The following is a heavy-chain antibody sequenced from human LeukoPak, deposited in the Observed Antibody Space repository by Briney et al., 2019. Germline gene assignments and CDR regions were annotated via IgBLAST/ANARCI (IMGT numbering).Heavy chain of an antibody. CDR3: AKDGVGATTGNWFDP. CDR1: GFTVSSNY. V-gene: IGHV3-23*01. D-gene: IGHD1-26*01. J-gene: IGHJ5*02. Sequence: PGGSLRLSCAASGFTVSSNYMSWVRQAPGKGLEWVSAISGSGGSTYYADSVKGRFTISRDNSKNTLYLQMNSLRAEDTAVYYCAKDGVGATTGNWFDPWGQGTLVTVSS. CDR2: ISGSGGST.